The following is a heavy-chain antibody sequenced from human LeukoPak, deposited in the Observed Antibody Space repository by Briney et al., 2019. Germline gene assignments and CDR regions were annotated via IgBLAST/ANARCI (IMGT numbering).Heavy chain of an antibody. CDR1: GYTFTGYY. V-gene: IGHV1-2*06. CDR3: LIGCSGGSCYEQPDY. CDR2: INPNSGGT. J-gene: IGHJ4*02. Sequence: ASVKVSCKASGYTFTGYYMHWVRQAPGQGLEWMGRINPNSGGTNYAQKLQGRVTMTRDTSISTAYMELSRLRSDDTAVYYCLIGCSGGSCYEQPDYWGQGTLVTVSS. D-gene: IGHD2-15*01.